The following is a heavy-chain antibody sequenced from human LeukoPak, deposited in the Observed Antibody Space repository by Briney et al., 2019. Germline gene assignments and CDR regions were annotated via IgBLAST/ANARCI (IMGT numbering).Heavy chain of an antibody. CDR1: GYTFTSYY. Sequence: ASVKVSCKASGYTFTSYYMHWVRQAPGQGPEWMAIINPSGGSTSYAQKFQGRATMTRDTSTGTVYMELSSLRSEDTAVYYCARDTRPSYDSSGYYYPGDYWGQGTLVTVSS. D-gene: IGHD3-22*01. V-gene: IGHV1-46*01. CDR3: ARDTRPSYDSSGYYYPGDY. J-gene: IGHJ4*02. CDR2: INPSGGST.